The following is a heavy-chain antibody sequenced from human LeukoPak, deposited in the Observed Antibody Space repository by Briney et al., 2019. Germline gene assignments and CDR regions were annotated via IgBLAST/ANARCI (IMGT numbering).Heavy chain of an antibody. CDR1: GFTFSSYG. D-gene: IGHD3-22*01. Sequence: GRSLRLSCAASGFTFSSYGMHWVRQAPGKGLEWVAVIWYDGSNKYADSVKGRFTISRDSSKNTLYLQMNSLRAEDTDVYYCAKSLYESSGYYLFDYWGQGTLVTVSS. CDR2: IWYDGSNK. V-gene: IGHV3-33*06. J-gene: IGHJ4*02. CDR3: AKSLYESSGYYLFDY.